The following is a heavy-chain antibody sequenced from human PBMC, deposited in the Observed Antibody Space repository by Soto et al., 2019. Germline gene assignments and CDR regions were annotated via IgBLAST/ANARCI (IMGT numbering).Heavy chain of an antibody. CDR1: GFTFSSYS. V-gene: IGHV3-48*02. D-gene: IGHD3-16*02. Sequence: VGSLRLSCAASGFTFSSYSMNWVRQAPGKGLEWVSYISSSSSTIYYADSVKGRFTISRDNAKNSLYLQMNSLRDEDTAVYYCARGRIMITFGGVIAPCEFDYWGQGTLVTVSS. J-gene: IGHJ4*02. CDR2: ISSSSSTI. CDR3: ARGRIMITFGGVIAPCEFDY.